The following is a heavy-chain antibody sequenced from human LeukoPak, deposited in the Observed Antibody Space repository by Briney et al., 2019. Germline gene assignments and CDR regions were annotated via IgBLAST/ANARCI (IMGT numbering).Heavy chain of an antibody. CDR3: ARDRGAAAGIFDY. V-gene: IGHV4-34*01. CDR1: GGSFSGYY. CDR2: INHSGST. J-gene: IGHJ4*02. D-gene: IGHD6-13*01. Sequence: SETLSLTCAVYGGSFSGYYWSWIRQPPGKGLEWIGEINHSGSTNYNPSLKSRVTMSVDTSKNQFSLKLSPVTAADTAVYYCARDRGAAAGIFDYWGQGTLVTVSS.